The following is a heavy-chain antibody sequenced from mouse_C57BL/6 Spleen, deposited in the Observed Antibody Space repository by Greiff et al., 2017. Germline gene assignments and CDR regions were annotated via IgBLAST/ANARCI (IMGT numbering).Heavy chain of an antibody. D-gene: IGHD1-1*01. CDR2: INPSSGYT. CDR1: GYTFTSYW. Sequence: QVQLKESGAELAKPGASVKLSCKASGYTFTSYWMHWVKQRPGQGLEWIGYINPSSGYTKYNQKFKDKATLTADKSSSSAYMQLSSLTYEDSAVYYCARSLYGSSYDYAMDYWGQGTSVTVSS. CDR3: ARSLYGSSYDYAMDY. J-gene: IGHJ4*01. V-gene: IGHV1-7*01.